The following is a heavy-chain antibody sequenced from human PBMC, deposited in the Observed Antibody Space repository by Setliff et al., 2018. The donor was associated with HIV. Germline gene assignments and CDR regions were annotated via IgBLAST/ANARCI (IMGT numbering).Heavy chain of an antibody. V-gene: IGHV1-18*01. J-gene: IGHJ5*02. D-gene: IGHD6-19*01. CDR1: GGTFSSYG. CDR3: ARDFVEGIAVTDWFDP. CDR2: ISAYNGNT. Sequence: ASVKVSCKASGGTFSSYGISWVRQAPGQGLEWMGWISAYNGNTNYAQKLQGRVTMTTDTSTSTAYMELRSLRSDDTAVYYCARDFVEGIAVTDWFDPWGQGTLVTVSS.